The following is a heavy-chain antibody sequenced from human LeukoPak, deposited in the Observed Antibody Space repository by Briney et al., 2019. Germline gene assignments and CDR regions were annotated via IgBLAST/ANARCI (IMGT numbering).Heavy chain of an antibody. V-gene: IGHV4-4*07. J-gene: IGHJ6*03. CDR3: ASIGVATSFKDYYYYMDV. CDR1: GGSISSYY. Sequence: KPSETLSLTCTVSGGSISSYYWSWIRQPAGKGLEWIGRIYTSGSTNYNPSLKSRVTMSVDTSKNQFSLKLSSVTAADTAVYYCASIGVATSFKDYYYYMDVWGKGTTVTVSS. CDR2: IYTSGST. D-gene: IGHD2-2*01.